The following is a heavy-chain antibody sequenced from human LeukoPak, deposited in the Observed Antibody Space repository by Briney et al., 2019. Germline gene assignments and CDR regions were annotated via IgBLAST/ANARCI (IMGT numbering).Heavy chain of an antibody. CDR1: GFTFSSYS. CDR2: ISSSSSYI. Sequence: GGSLRLSCAASGFTFSSYSMNWVRQAPGKGLEWVSSISSSSSYIYYADSVKGRFTISRDNAKNSLYLQMSSLRAEDTAVYYCARDRGYSCGYPVYWGQGTLVTVSS. D-gene: IGHD5-18*01. J-gene: IGHJ4*02. V-gene: IGHV3-21*01. CDR3: ARDRGYSCGYPVY.